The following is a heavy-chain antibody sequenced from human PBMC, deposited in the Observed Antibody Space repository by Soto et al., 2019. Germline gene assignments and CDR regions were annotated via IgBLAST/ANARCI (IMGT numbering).Heavy chain of an antibody. CDR3: AKVVQWLALDY. J-gene: IGHJ4*02. CDR2: ISSSGSSI. Sequence: GGSLRLSCAASGFTFSDYYMSWIRQAPGKGLEWVSYISSSGSSIYYADSVKGRFTISRDNSKNTLYLQMNSLRGEDTAVYYCAKVVQWLALDYWGQGTLVTVSS. V-gene: IGHV3-11*01. D-gene: IGHD6-19*01. CDR1: GFTFSDYY.